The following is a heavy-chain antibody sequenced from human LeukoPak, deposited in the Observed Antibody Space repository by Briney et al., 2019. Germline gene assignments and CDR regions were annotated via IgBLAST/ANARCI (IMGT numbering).Heavy chain of an antibody. Sequence: GASVKVSCTASGYTFTGYYMHWVRQAPGQGLEWMGWINPNSGGTNYAQKFQGRVTMTRDTSISTAYMELSRLRSDDTAVYYCARATIPSYYYDSSGYPRDYWGQGTLVTVSS. CDR3: ARATIPSYYYDSSGYPRDY. J-gene: IGHJ4*02. CDR1: GYTFTGYY. V-gene: IGHV1-2*02. D-gene: IGHD3-22*01. CDR2: INPNSGGT.